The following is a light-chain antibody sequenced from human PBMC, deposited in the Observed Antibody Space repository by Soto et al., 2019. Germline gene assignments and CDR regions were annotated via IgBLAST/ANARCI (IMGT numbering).Light chain of an antibody. Sequence: QSALTQPASVSGSPGQSITISCTGTSSDIGGYTYVSWYQQHPGKAPKLMIYEVSNRPSGVSNRFSGSKSGNTASLTISGLQAEDEADYYCCSYAGTREVVFGGGTKLTVL. CDR2: EVS. CDR3: CSYAGTREVV. V-gene: IGLV2-14*01. CDR1: SSDIGGYTY. J-gene: IGLJ2*01.